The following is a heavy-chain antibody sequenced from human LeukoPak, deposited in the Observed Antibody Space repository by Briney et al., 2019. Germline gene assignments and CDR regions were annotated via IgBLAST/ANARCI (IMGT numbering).Heavy chain of an antibody. CDR1: GFTFSSYA. V-gene: IGHV3-23*01. J-gene: IGHJ5*02. D-gene: IGHD2-2*01. Sequence: PRGSLRLSCAASGFTFSSYAMSWVRQAPGKGLEWVSAISGSGGSTYYADSVKGRFTISRDNSKNTLYLQMNSLRAEDTAVYYCARNGIYQLHWVWFDPWGQGTLVTVSS. CDR2: ISGSGGST. CDR3: ARNGIYQLHWVWFDP.